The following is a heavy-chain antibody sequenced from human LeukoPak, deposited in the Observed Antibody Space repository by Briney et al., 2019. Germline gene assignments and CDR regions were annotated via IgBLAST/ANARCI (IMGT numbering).Heavy chain of an antibody. CDR2: IRAYNGNT. CDR1: GYIFTSYG. CDR3: AREGSGSGSYLGHFDY. V-gene: IGHV1-18*01. D-gene: IGHD1-26*01. Sequence: GVSVNLLCKTSGYIFTSYGIIWVRHAPGQGLEGMVWIRAYNGNTNYAQKLQGRVTMTTDTSTSTAYMELRSLRSDDTAVYYCAREGSGSGSYLGHFDYWGKGTLVTVSS. J-gene: IGHJ4*02.